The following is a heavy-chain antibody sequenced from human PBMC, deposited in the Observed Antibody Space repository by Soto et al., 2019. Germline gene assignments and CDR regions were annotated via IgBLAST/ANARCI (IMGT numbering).Heavy chain of an antibody. V-gene: IGHV1-46*01. Sequence: QVQLVQSGAEVKKPGASVKVSCKASGYTFTNYYMHWVRQAPGQGLEWMGIFNPSGTSTTYAQKFQGRVTMTRDTSTSTVYMELNSLRSDDTALYYCAGALPRSAGYSYGALDYGGQGTRVTVSS. CDR1: GYTFTNYY. CDR2: FNPSGTST. J-gene: IGHJ4*02. D-gene: IGHD5-18*01. CDR3: AGALPRSAGYSYGALDY.